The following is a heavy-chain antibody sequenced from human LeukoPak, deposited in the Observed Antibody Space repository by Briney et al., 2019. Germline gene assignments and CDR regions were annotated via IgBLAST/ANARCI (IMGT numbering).Heavy chain of an antibody. CDR1: GYSISSGYY. CDR3: ARHIWDYYGSGSYPDY. V-gene: IGHV4-38-2*02. Sequence: PSETLSLTCTVSGYSISSGYYWGWIRQPPGEWLEWIGSIYHSGSIYQNPSLKSRVTISVDTSKNQFSLKLSSVTAADTAVYDCARHIWDYYGSGSYPDYWGQGTLVTVSS. D-gene: IGHD3-10*01. J-gene: IGHJ4*02. CDR2: IYHSGSI.